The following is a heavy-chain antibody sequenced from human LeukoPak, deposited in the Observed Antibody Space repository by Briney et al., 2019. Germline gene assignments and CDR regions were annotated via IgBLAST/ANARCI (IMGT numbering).Heavy chain of an antibody. CDR2: INSDVSIT. J-gene: IGHJ2*01. D-gene: IGHD2-21*01. Sequence: GRSLRLSCAASGFTFSSYWMHWVRQAPGKGLVWVSRINSDVSITSYADSVKGRFTISRDNAKDTLYLQMNSLRAEDTAVYYCARTKGGAYTGNFDLWGRGTLVTVSS. CDR1: GFTFSSYW. CDR3: ARTKGGAYTGNFDL. V-gene: IGHV3-74*01.